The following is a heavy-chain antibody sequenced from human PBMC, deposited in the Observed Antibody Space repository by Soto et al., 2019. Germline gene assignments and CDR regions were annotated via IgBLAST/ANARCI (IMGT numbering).Heavy chain of an antibody. D-gene: IGHD5-12*01. Sequence: ASVKVSCKASGYTFTGYYMHWVRQAPGQGLEWMGWINPNSGGTNYAQKFQGRVTMTRDTSISTAYMELSRLRSDDTAVYYCAKIGEFNIVATTYFDYWGQGTLVTVSS. V-gene: IGHV1-2*02. CDR3: AKIGEFNIVATTYFDY. CDR1: GYTFTGYY. J-gene: IGHJ4*02. CDR2: INPNSGGT.